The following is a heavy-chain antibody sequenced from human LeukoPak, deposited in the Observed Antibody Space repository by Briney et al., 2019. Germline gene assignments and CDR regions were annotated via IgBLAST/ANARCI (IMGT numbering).Heavy chain of an antibody. CDR3: ARDRSYGYLYDAFDI. J-gene: IGHJ3*02. Sequence: GGSLRLSCAASGFTFSSYAMHWVRQAPGKGLEYVSAISSNGGSTYYANSVKGRFTISRDNSKNTLYLQMGSPRAEDMAVYYCARDRSYGYLYDAFDIWGQGTMVTVSS. CDR1: GFTFSSYA. CDR2: ISSNGGST. V-gene: IGHV3-64*01. D-gene: IGHD5-18*01.